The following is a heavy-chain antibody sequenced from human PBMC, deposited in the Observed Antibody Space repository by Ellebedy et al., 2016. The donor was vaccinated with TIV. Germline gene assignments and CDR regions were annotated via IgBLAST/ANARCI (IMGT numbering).Heavy chain of an antibody. CDR3: AKGHTAMVIPFDY. D-gene: IGHD5-18*01. CDR2: ISGSGGST. Sequence: GESLKISXAASGFTFSSYAMSWVRQAPGKGLEWVSAISGSGGSTYYADSVKGRFTISRDNSKNTLYLQMNSLRAEDTAVYYCAKGHTAMVIPFDYWGQGTLVTVSS. J-gene: IGHJ4*02. CDR1: GFTFSSYA. V-gene: IGHV3-23*01.